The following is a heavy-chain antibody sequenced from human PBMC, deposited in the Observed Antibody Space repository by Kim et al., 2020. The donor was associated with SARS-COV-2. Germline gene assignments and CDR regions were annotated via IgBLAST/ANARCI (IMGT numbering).Heavy chain of an antibody. J-gene: IGHJ4*02. Sequence: SVKVSCKASGGTFSSYAISWVRQAPGQGLEWMGGIIPIFGTANYAQKFQGRVTITADESTSTAYMELSSLRSEDTAVYYCARDRSAHGSGSWGYFDYWGQGTLVTVSS. CDR1: GGTFSSYA. CDR2: IIPIFGTA. CDR3: ARDRSAHGSGSWGYFDY. V-gene: IGHV1-69*13. D-gene: IGHD3-10*01.